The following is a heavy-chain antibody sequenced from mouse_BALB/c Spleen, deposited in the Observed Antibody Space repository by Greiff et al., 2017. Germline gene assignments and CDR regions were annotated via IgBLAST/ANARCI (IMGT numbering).Heavy chain of an antibody. Sequence: EVQGVESGGGLVKPGGSLKLSCAASGFTFSDYYMYWVRQTPEKRLEWVATISDGGSYTYYPDSVKGRFTISRDNAKNNLYLQMSSLKSEDTAMYYCAREDYGSGYWGQGTTLTVSS. CDR3: AREDYGSGY. J-gene: IGHJ2*01. V-gene: IGHV5-4*02. CDR2: ISDGGSYT. CDR1: GFTFSDYY. D-gene: IGHD1-1*01.